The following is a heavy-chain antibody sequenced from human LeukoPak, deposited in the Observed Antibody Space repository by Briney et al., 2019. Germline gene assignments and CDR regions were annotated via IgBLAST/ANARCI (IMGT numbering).Heavy chain of an antibody. Sequence: GASVKVSCKASGGTFSSYAISWVRQAPGQGLEWMGGIIPIFGTANYAQKFQGRVTITADKSTSTAYMELSSLRSEDTAVYYCAREPRWGLYCSGGSCYGWFDPWGQGTLVTVSS. V-gene: IGHV1-69*06. CDR3: AREPRWGLYCSGGSCYGWFDP. D-gene: IGHD2-15*01. CDR2: IIPIFGTA. J-gene: IGHJ5*02. CDR1: GGTFSSYA.